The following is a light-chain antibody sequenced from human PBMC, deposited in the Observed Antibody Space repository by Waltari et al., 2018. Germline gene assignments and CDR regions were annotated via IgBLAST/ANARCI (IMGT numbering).Light chain of an antibody. J-gene: IGLJ2*01. CDR1: SSTVGNYNL. CDR2: EVN. Sequence: QSALTQPASVSGSPGQPITISCTGTSSTVGNYNLVSWYQQHPGKAPKLMIYEVNKRPSGVSNRFSGSKSVNTASLTISGLQAEDEADYYCCSYAGSSTLVFGGGTKLTVL. CDR3: CSYAGSSTLV. V-gene: IGLV2-23*02.